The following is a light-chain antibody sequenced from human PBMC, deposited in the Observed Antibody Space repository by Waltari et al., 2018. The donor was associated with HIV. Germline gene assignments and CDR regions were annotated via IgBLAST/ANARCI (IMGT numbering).Light chain of an antibody. J-gene: IGLJ2*01. Sequence: QSALTQPPSASGSPGQAVTISCTGTSSDVGGHSYVSWDQQHPGKAPKLIISEVTKRPSGVPDRFSGSKSVNTASLTVSGLQAEDEGEYFCSSYSGRNRSVIFGGGTRVTVL. CDR3: SSYSGRNRSVI. CDR1: SSDVGGHSY. CDR2: EVT. V-gene: IGLV2-8*01.